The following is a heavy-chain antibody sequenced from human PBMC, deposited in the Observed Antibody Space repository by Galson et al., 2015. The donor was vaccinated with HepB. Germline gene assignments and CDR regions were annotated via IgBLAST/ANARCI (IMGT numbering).Heavy chain of an antibody. Sequence: YLRLSCAASGFTFSSCAMHWVRQAPGKGLEWVAVISYDGSNKYYADSVKGRFTISRDNSKNTLYLQMNSLRAEDTAVYYCARGYCSSTSCYAYYYYYMDVWGKGTTVTVSS. V-gene: IGHV3-30-3*01. CDR1: GFTFSSCA. J-gene: IGHJ6*03. CDR3: ARGYCSSTSCYAYYYYYMDV. D-gene: IGHD2-2*01. CDR2: ISYDGSNK.